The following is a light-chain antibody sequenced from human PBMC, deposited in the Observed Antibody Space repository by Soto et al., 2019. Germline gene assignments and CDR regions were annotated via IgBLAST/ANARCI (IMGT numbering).Light chain of an antibody. J-gene: IGKJ4*01. Sequence: EIVLTQSPATLSLSPGERATLSCRASQSVSSYLAWYQQKPGQAPRLLIYDASNRAPGIPARFSGSGSGTDFTLTISSLGPEDFAAYYCQQRSNWPLTFGGGTKVEI. CDR3: QQRSNWPLT. CDR2: DAS. V-gene: IGKV3-11*01. CDR1: QSVSSY.